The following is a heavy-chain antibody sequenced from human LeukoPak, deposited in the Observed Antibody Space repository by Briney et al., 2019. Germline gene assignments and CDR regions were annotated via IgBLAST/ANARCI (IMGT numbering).Heavy chain of an antibody. J-gene: IGHJ6*04. D-gene: IGHD4-23*01. CDR3: ASLHVTPVSRIPGDV. V-gene: IGHV3-21*04. CDR1: GFTFSSYS. CDR2: ISSSSSYI. Sequence: KPGGSLRLSCAASGFTFSSYSMDWVRQAPGKGLEWVSSISSSSSYIYYADSVKGRFTISRDNAKNSLYLQMNSLRAEDTAVYYCASLHVTPVSRIPGDVWGKGTTVTVSS.